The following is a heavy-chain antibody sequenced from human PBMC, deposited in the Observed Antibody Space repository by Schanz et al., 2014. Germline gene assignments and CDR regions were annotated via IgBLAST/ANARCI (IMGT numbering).Heavy chain of an antibody. D-gene: IGHD3-3*01. Sequence: QVQLVQSGSEVKKPGSSVTVSCKASGDTLSSYGISWVRQAPGQGLEWMGWISANNGNTNKAQKLQGRVTMTTDTSTSTAYMELRSLRSDDTAVYYCARDRVYRFLKGENRFYFDYWGQGTLVIVSS. CDR2: ISANNGNT. CDR1: GDTLSSYG. CDR3: ARDRVYRFLKGENRFYFDY. V-gene: IGHV1-18*01. J-gene: IGHJ4*02.